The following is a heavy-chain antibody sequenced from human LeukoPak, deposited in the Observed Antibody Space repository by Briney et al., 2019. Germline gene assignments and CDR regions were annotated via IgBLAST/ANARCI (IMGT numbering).Heavy chain of an antibody. Sequence: SETLSLTCAVYGGSFSDYYWGWIRQPPGKGLEWIGSIYYSGSTYYNPSLKSRVTISVDTSKNQFSLKLSSVTAADTAVYYCARHWGWFDPWGQGTLVTVSS. CDR2: IYYSGST. CDR3: ARHWGWFDP. D-gene: IGHD3-16*01. CDR1: GGSFSDYY. V-gene: IGHV4-39*01. J-gene: IGHJ5*02.